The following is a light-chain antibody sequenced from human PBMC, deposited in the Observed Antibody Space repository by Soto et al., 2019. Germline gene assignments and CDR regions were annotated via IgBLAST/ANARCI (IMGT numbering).Light chain of an antibody. CDR2: EVN. CDR3: SSYAGSSNV. J-gene: IGLJ1*01. CDR1: SGDVGGSNH. V-gene: IGLV2-8*01. Sequence: QSVLTQPRSVSGSPGQSVTISCTGTSGDVGGSNHVSWYQHHPGQAPKLMIYEVNKRPSGVPDRFSGSKSGNTASLTVSGLQAEDEADYYCSSYAGSSNVFGTGTKVTVL.